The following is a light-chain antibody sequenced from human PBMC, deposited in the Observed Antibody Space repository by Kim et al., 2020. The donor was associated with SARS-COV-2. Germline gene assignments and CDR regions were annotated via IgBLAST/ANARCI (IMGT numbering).Light chain of an antibody. CDR3: QAWDISTGV. CDR1: NLGDKY. Sequence: GSPGQTAFISCSGDNLGDKYSSWYQQRPGQSPVLVIFQDTKRPSGIPERFSGSNSGDTATLTISGTQAVDEADYYCQAWDISTGVFGGGTQLTVL. V-gene: IGLV3-1*01. CDR2: QDT. J-gene: IGLJ3*02.